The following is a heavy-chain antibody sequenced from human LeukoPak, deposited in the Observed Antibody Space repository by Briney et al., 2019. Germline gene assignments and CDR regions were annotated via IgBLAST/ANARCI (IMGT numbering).Heavy chain of an antibody. D-gene: IGHD5-24*01. J-gene: IGHJ4*02. CDR2: ISPNGVIT. CDR3: AKDDAWLQYGN. V-gene: IGHV3-23*01. CDR1: GFTFNSHG. Sequence: PGGSLRLSCAASGFTFNSHGMNWVRQAPGKGLERVSGISPNGVITYYADSVKGRFTISRDNSKGTVYLQMNSLRPEDTAVYYCAKDDAWLQYGNWGRGTLVTVSS.